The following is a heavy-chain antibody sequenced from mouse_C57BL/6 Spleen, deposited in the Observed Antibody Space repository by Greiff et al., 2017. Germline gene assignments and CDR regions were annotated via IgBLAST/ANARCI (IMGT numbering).Heavy chain of an antibody. Sequence: VQLQQSGPELVKPGASVKISCKASGYAFSSSWMNWVKQRPGKGLEWIGRIYPGDGDTNYNGKFKGKATLTADKSSSTAYMQLSSLTSEDSAVYFCAPQGGFDDWGQGTTLTVSS. CDR2: IYPGDGDT. V-gene: IGHV1-82*01. CDR1: GYAFSSSW. J-gene: IGHJ2*01. CDR3: APQGGFDD.